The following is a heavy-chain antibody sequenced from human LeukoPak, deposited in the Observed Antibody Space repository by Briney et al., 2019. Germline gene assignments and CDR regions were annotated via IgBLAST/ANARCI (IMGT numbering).Heavy chain of an antibody. V-gene: IGHV4-4*02. CDR3: ARGGKKKKSSGGSVYCYFDL. CDR1: GASISSNNW. CDR2: IYHSGST. Sequence: SETLSLTCAVSGASISSNNWWSWVRQPPGKGLEWIGEIYHSGSTNYTPSLKSRVTISIDKSKNQFSLKLSSLTAADTAVYYWARGGKKKKSSGGSVYCYFDLWGRGTVVSVSS. D-gene: IGHD2-15*01. J-gene: IGHJ2*01.